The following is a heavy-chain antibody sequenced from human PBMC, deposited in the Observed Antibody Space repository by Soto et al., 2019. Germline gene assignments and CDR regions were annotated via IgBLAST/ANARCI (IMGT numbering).Heavy chain of an antibody. CDR2: ISYDGSNK. D-gene: IGHD5-18*01. Sequence: HPGGSLRLSCAASGLTFSSYAMHWVRQAPGKGVEWVAVISYDGSNKYYADSVKGRFTISRDNSKNTLYLQMNSLRAEDTAVYYCARDPLWGTAMVLWYFDLWGRGTLVTVSS. CDR1: GLTFSSYA. CDR3: ARDPLWGTAMVLWYFDL. V-gene: IGHV3-30-3*01. J-gene: IGHJ2*01.